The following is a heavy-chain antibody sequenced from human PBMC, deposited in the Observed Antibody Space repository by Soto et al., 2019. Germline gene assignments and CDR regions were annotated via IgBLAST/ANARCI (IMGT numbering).Heavy chain of an antibody. CDR2: IYYSGTT. V-gene: IGHV4-39*01. CDR3: ARHFSVDYFDY. CDR1: GDSITSNSDF. J-gene: IGHJ4*02. Sequence: SETLYLTCTVSGDSITSNSDFWAWIRQPPGKGLEWIGSIYYSGTTYYNPSLKSRVTISVDRSKNQFSLKLSSVTAADTAVYYCARHFSVDYFDYWGQGALVTVSS.